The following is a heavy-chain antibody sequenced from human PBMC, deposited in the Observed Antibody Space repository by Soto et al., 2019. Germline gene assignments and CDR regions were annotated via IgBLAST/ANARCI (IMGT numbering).Heavy chain of an antibody. CDR3: ARDRDSGVSPPVSEYGMAV. V-gene: IGHV4-30-4*01. CDR1: GGSISSGDYY. Sequence: SETLSLTCTVSGGSISSGDYYWSWIRQPPGKGLEWIGYIYYSGSTYYNPSLKSRVTISVDTSKNQFSLKLSSVTAADTAVYYCARDRDSGVSPPVSEYGMAVWGQGTTVTVSS. D-gene: IGHD6-19*01. J-gene: IGHJ6*02. CDR2: IYYSGST.